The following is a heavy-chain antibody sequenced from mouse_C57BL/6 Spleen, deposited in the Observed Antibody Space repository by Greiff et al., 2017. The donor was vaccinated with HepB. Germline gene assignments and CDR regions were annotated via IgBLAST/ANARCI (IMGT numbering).Heavy chain of an antibody. V-gene: IGHV1-61*01. CDR1: GYTFTSYW. CDR3: ARKDPLYAMDY. Sequence: QVQLQQPGAELVRPGSSVKLSCKASGYTFTSYWMDWVKQRPGQGLEWIGNIYPSDSETHYNQKFKDKATLTVDKSSSTAYIQLSSLTSEDSAVYYCARKDPLYAMDYWGQGTSVTVSS. J-gene: IGHJ4*01. CDR2: IYPSDSET.